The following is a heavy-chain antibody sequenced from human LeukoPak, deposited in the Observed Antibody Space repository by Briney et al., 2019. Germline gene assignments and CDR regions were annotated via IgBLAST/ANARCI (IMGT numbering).Heavy chain of an antibody. CDR2: INPNSGGT. V-gene: IGHV1-2*02. J-gene: IGHJ4*02. D-gene: IGHD2-15*01. CDR3: ARASRNYCSGGSCFFDFDS. CDR1: GYTFTGYY. Sequence: ASVKVSCKASGYTFTGYYMHWVRQAPGQGLEWMGWINPNSGGTNYAQKFQGRVTMTRDTSITTAYMELSRLRSDDTAVYYCARASRNYCSGGSCFFDFDSWGQGTLVTVSS.